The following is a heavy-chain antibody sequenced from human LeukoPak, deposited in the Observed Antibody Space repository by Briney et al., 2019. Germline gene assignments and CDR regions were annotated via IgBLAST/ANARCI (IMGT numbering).Heavy chain of an antibody. D-gene: IGHD6-13*01. Sequence: GGSLRLSCAVSGFTFSSYGMHWVRQAPGKGLEWVAGISYDGSNKNYTDSVKSRFTISRDNSNNTLYLQMNSLRAEDTAVYYCAKVTYSSSWSRPFDYWGQGTLVTVSS. V-gene: IGHV3-30*18. J-gene: IGHJ4*02. CDR2: ISYDGSNK. CDR1: GFTFSSYG. CDR3: AKVTYSSSWSRPFDY.